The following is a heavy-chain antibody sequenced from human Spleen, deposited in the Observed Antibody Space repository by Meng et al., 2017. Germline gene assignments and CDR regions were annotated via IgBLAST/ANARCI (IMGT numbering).Heavy chain of an antibody. CDR1: GGSCCDYN. CDR2: INHSGST. J-gene: IGHJ4*02. D-gene: IGHD4-11*01. Sequence: QVLQQRWGAGLWKSSVNVSPTCVVSGGSCCDYNWGGIRQPPGKGLEWIGEINHSGSTNSNPSLESRATISVDTSQNNLSLKLSSVTAADSAVYYCARGPTTMAHDFDYWGQGTLVTVSS. V-gene: IGHV4-34*01. CDR3: ARGPTTMAHDFDY.